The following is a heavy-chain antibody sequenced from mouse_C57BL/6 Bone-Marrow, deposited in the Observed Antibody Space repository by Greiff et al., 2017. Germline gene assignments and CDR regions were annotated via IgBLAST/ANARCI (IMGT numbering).Heavy chain of an antibody. CDR3: ARKRSYWYFDV. V-gene: IGHV1-63*01. Sequence: QVHVKQSGAELVRPGTSVKMSCKASGYTFTNYWIGWAKQRPGHGLEWIGDIYPGGGYTNYNEKFKGKVTLTADKSSSTAYMQFSSLTSEDSAIYYCARKRSYWYFDVWGTGTTVTVSS. J-gene: IGHJ1*03. CDR2: IYPGGGYT. CDR1: GYTFTNYW.